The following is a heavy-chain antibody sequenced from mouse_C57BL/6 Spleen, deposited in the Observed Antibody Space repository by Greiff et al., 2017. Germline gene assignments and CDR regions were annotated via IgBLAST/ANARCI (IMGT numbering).Heavy chain of an antibody. Sequence: EVQLQQSGPELVKPGASVKISCKASGYTFTDYYMNWVKQSHGKSLEWIGDINPNNGGTSYNQKFKGKATLTVDKSSSTAYMELRSLTSEDSAVYYCARSLIYDGYPWFAYWGQGTLVTVSA. CDR1: GYTFTDYY. CDR2: INPNNGGT. J-gene: IGHJ3*01. V-gene: IGHV1-26*01. D-gene: IGHD2-3*01. CDR3: ARSLIYDGYPWFAY.